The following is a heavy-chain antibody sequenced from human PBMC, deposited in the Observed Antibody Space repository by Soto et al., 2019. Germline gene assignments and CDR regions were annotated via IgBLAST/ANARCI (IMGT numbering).Heavy chain of an antibody. J-gene: IGHJ6*02. CDR1: GGSFSGYY. V-gene: IGHV4-34*01. Sequence: PSETLSLTCAVYGGSFSGYYWSWIRQPPGKGLEWIGEINHSGSTNYNPSLKSRVTISVDTSKNQFSLKLSSVTAADTAVYYCARANPLRSSGTASYYYYGMDVWGQGTTVTVSS. D-gene: IGHD3-22*01. CDR3: ARANPLRSSGTASYYYYGMDV. CDR2: INHSGST.